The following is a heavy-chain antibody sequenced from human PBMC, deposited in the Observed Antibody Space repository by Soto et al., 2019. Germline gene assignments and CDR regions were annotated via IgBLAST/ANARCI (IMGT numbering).Heavy chain of an antibody. V-gene: IGHV4-39*01. D-gene: IGHD1-26*01. CDR3: ARWGENIDY. J-gene: IGHJ4*02. Sequence: QLQLQESGPGLVKPSETLSLTCTVSGGSVSSTINYWGWIRQPPGKGLEWIGSIYYSGNTYYNSSLKSRVTISVDTSKNQFSLKLSSVTAADTAVYYCARWGENIDYWGQGTLVTVSS. CDR1: GGSVSSTINY. CDR2: IYYSGNT.